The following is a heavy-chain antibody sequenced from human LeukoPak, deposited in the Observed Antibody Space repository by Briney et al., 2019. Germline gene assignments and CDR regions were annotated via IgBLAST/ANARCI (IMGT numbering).Heavy chain of an antibody. CDR2: ISGGGST. CDR3: ARGGDTIGSIRSPFDI. CDR1: GFTVSDNY. J-gene: IGHJ3*02. Sequence: GGSLRLSCAASGFTVSDNYTSWVRQAPGKGLEWVSAISGGGSTYYANSVKGRFIISRDNSKNTVYLQLNSLRAEDTAVYYCARGGDTIGSIRSPFDIWGQGTMVTVSS. D-gene: IGHD3-22*01. V-gene: IGHV3-53*01.